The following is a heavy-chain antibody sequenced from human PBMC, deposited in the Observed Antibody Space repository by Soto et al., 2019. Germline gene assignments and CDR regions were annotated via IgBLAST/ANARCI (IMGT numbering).Heavy chain of an antibody. CDR3: ATGGHYYGSVIDF. V-gene: IGHV1-24*01. CDR2: FDPEDGET. J-gene: IGHJ4*02. CDR1: GYTLTELS. D-gene: IGHD3-10*01. Sequence: ASVKVSFKVSGYTLTELSMHWVRQAPGKGLEWMGGFDPEDGETIYAQKFQGRVTMTEDTSTDTAYMELSSLRSEDTAVYYCATGGHYYGSVIDFWAQGTLVTVAS.